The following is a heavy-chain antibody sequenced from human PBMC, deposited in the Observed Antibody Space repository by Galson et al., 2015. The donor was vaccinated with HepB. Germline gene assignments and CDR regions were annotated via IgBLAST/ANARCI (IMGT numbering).Heavy chain of an antibody. J-gene: IGHJ4*02. CDR1: GFTFSSYS. D-gene: IGHD3-22*01. CDR3: ARAWHYYDSSGYRDY. Sequence: SLRLSCAASGFTFSSYSMNWVRQAPGKGLEWVSSISSSSSYIYYADSVKGRFTISRDNAKNSLYLQMNSLRAEDTAVYYCARAWHYYDSSGYRDYWGQGTLVTVSS. V-gene: IGHV3-21*01. CDR2: ISSSSSYI.